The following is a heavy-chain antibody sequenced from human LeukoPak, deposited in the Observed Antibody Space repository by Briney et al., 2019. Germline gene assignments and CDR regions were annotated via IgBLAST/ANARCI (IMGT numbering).Heavy chain of an antibody. V-gene: IGHV1-69*13. Sequence: SVKVSCKASGGTFSSYAISWVRQAPGQGLEWMGGIIPIFGTANYAQKFQGRVTITADESTSTAYMELSSLRSEDTAVYYCARGGYHDFWSGHPDFDYWGQGTLVTVSS. CDR1: GGTFSSYA. CDR3: ARGGYHDFWSGHPDFDY. CDR2: IIPIFGTA. D-gene: IGHD3-3*01. J-gene: IGHJ4*02.